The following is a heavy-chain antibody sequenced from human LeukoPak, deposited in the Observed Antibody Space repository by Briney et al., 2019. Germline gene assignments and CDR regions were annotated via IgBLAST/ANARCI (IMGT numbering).Heavy chain of an antibody. Sequence: GGSLRLSCAASGFTFSSYSMNWVRQAPGKGLEWVSSISSSSYIYYADSVKGRFTISRDNSENSLHLHMNSLRAEDTAVYYCARVGPQGADHYVDVWGKGTTVTISS. D-gene: IGHD3-16*01. CDR3: ARVGPQGADHYVDV. J-gene: IGHJ6*03. CDR1: GFTFSSYS. V-gene: IGHV3-21*01. CDR2: ISSSSYI.